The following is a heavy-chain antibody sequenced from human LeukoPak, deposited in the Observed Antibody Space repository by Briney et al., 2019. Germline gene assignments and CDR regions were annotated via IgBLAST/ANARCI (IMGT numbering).Heavy chain of an antibody. CDR3: AREGGPYRPLDY. CDR1: GGSISSYY. V-gene: IGHV4-59*01. CDR2: ISYSGTT. Sequence: SETLSLTCTVSGGSISSYYWTWIRQPPGKGLEWIGYISYSGTTNYNPSLKSRVTISVDTSKKQVSLKLSSVTAADTAVYYCAREGGPYRPLDYSGQGTLVTVSS. J-gene: IGHJ4*02.